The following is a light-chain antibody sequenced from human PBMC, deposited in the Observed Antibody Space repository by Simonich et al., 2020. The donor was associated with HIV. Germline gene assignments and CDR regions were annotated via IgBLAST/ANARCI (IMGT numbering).Light chain of an antibody. CDR1: QSVLYSSNNKNY. V-gene: IGKV4-1*01. J-gene: IGKJ2*01. CDR2: WAS. Sequence: DIVMTQSPDSLTVSLGERATINCKSSQSVLYSSNNKNYLGWYQHKPGKPPKLLIYWASTREAGVPDRFSGSGSGTDFTLTISSLQPEDFVTYYCQQANSVPYTFGQGTKLEIK. CDR3: QQANSVPYT.